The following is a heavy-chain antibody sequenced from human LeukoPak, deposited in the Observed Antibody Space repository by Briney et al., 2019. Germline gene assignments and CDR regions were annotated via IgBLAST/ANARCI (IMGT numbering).Heavy chain of an antibody. CDR1: GFTFTNAW. D-gene: IGHD6-13*01. Sequence: GGSLRLSCAASGFTFTNAWMSWVRQGTGKGLEWVSRIKSKIDGGTTDYAAPVKGRFTISRDDSRNTLYLQMNSLKTEDTAVYYCTTDAGYTSRWYNYWGQGTLVTVSS. CDR3: TTDAGYTSRWYNY. J-gene: IGHJ4*02. V-gene: IGHV3-15*01. CDR2: IKSKIDGGTT.